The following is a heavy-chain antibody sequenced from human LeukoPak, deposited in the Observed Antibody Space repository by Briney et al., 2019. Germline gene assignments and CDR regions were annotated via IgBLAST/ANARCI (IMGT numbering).Heavy chain of an antibody. D-gene: IGHD3-3*01. CDR1: GFTFSNAW. Sequence: PGGSLRLSCAASGFTFSNAWMSWVRQAPGKGLEWVGRIKSKTDGGTTDYAAPVKGRLTISRGDSKNTLYLQMNSLKTEDTAVYYRTTDRTFTIFGVVTPFDYWGQGTLVTVSS. J-gene: IGHJ4*02. CDR3: TTDRTFTIFGVVTPFDY. CDR2: IKSKTDGGTT. V-gene: IGHV3-15*01.